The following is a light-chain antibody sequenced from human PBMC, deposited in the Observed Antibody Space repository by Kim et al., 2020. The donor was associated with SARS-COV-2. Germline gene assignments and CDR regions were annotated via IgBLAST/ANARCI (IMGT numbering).Light chain of an antibody. J-gene: IGKJ5*01. V-gene: IGKV3-20*01. Sequence: EVVLTQSPGTLSLSPGVRATLSCRASQSLNINNLAWYRHKPGQAPRLLIYGVSRRATGIPDRFSGRGSGTDFTLTISRLEPEDFAVYYCQQYAYSPITFGQGTRLEIK. CDR2: GVS. CDR3: QQYAYSPIT. CDR1: QSLNINN.